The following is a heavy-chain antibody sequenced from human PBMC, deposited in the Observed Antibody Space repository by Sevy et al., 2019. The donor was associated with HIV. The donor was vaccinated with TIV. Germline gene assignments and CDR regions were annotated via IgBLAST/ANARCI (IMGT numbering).Heavy chain of an antibody. CDR1: GVSFSDYF. CDR3: ARGPLFSSEYCSSGACPTIDY. Sequence: SETLSLTCAVSGVSFSDYFWSWIRQSPGKGLEWIGEISHGGSSNYNPSLKSRVVMSLDTSNNQFSLKLTSVTAADTAVYYCARGPLFSSEYCSSGACPTIDYWGQGTLVTVSS. J-gene: IGHJ4*02. D-gene: IGHD2-15*01. V-gene: IGHV4-34*01. CDR2: ISHGGSS.